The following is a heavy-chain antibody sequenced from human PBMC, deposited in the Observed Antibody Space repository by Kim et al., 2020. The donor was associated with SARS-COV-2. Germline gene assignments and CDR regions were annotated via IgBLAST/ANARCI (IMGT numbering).Heavy chain of an antibody. D-gene: IGHD3-10*01. CDR1: GDSIIPSY. Sequence: SETLSLTCTVSGDSIIPSYWSWIRQPPGEGLEWIGYVYHTGTTNYNPSLKSRVTISVDTSKNQFSLKLNSVTAADTAKYYCARLSSGTNHNWLDPWGQGTLVTVSS. CDR3: ARLSSGTNHNWLDP. CDR2: VYHTGTT. V-gene: IGHV4-59*08. J-gene: IGHJ5*02.